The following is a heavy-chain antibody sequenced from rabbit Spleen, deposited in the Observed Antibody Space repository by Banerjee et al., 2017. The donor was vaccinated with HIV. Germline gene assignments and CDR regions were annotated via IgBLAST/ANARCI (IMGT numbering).Heavy chain of an antibody. V-gene: IGHV1S47*01. D-gene: IGHD4-1*01. CDR1: GFDFSTYS. J-gene: IGHJ4*01. CDR2: IVPIFGVT. CDR3: ARAGGFENYFNL. Sequence: QEQLVESGGGLVQPGGSLKLSCKASGFDFSTYSMSWVRQAPGKGLEWIGYIVPIFGVTYYANWVNGRFTISSHNAQNTLYLQVNSLTAADTATYFCARAGGFENYFNLWGQGTLVTVS.